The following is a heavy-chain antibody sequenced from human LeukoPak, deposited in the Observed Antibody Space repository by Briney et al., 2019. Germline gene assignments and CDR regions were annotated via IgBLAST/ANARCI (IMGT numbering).Heavy chain of an antibody. J-gene: IGHJ3*02. CDR2: IYYSGST. V-gene: IGHV4-30-4*08. Sequence: PSETLPLTCTVSGGSISSGDYYWSWIRQPPGKGLEWIGYIYYSGSTYYNPSLKSRVTISVDTSKNQFSLKLSSVTAAGTAVYYCAREKPYDAFDIWGQGTMVTVSS. CDR1: GGSISSGDYY. CDR3: AREKPYDAFDI.